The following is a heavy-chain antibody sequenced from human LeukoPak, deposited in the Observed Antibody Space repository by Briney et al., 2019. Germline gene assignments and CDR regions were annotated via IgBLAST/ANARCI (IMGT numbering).Heavy chain of an antibody. CDR1: GFTVGSNY. J-gene: IGHJ4*02. D-gene: IGHD3-10*01. CDR2: IYSGGST. CDR3: ARDTRLYSGSGSYFLDY. V-gene: IGHV3-53*01. Sequence: TGGSLRLSCAASGFTVGSNYMSWVRQAPGKGLEWVSVIYSGGSTYYADSVKGRFTLSRDNSKNTLYLQMNNLRAEDTAVYYCARDTRLYSGSGSYFLDYWGQGTLVTVSS.